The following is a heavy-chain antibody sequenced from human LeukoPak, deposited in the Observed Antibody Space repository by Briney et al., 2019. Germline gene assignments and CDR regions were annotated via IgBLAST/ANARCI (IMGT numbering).Heavy chain of an antibody. V-gene: IGHV3-33*01. J-gene: IGHJ5*02. D-gene: IGHD2-2*01. CDR1: GFTFSSYG. Sequence: WGSLRLSCAASGFTFSSYGMHWVRQAPGKGLEWVAVIWYDGSNKYYADSVKGRFTISRDNSKNTLYLQMNSLRAEDTAVYYCVRDSQLPQGWFDPWGQGTLVTVSS. CDR2: IWYDGSNK. CDR3: VRDSQLPQGWFDP.